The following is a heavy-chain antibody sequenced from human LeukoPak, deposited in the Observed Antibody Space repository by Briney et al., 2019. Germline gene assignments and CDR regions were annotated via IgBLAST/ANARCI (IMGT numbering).Heavy chain of an antibody. CDR2: ITPYNGNA. CDR3: ARVMITFGGVIVPT. D-gene: IGHD3-16*02. V-gene: IGHV1-18*01. J-gene: IGHJ5*02. CDR1: GYIFTKYD. Sequence: ASVKVSCKTSGYIFTKYDISWVRQAPGQGPEWMGWITPYNGNAQSAQKLQGRVTMTTDTSTSTAYMELRSLRSDDTAVYYCARVMITFGGVIVPTWGQGTLVTVSS.